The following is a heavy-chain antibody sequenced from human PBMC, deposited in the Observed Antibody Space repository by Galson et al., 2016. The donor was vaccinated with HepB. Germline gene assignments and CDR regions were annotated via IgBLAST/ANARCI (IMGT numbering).Heavy chain of an antibody. CDR1: GFTFTNYG. Sequence: SLRLSCAASGFTFTNYGMHWVRQAPGTGLEWVAVISKDGNNKEYGDSVKGRFTISRDNSKNTVFLQMSSLRVEDTAGYYCAKGTPSFWFDPRGQGTLVTVSS. CDR2: ISKDGNNK. J-gene: IGHJ5*02. V-gene: IGHV3-30*18. CDR3: AKGTPSFWFDP.